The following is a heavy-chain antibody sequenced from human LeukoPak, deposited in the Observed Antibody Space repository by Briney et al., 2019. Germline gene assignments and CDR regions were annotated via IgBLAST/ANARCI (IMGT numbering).Heavy chain of an antibody. CDR1: GFTVSSNY. Sequence: GGSLRLSCAASGFTVSSNYMSWVRQAPGKGLEWVSVIYSGGSTYYADSAKGRFTISRNNSKNTLYLQMNSLRAEDTAVYYCARDDIAVAGKDYWGQGTLVTVSS. J-gene: IGHJ4*02. CDR2: IYSGGST. V-gene: IGHV3-66*01. D-gene: IGHD6-19*01. CDR3: ARDDIAVAGKDY.